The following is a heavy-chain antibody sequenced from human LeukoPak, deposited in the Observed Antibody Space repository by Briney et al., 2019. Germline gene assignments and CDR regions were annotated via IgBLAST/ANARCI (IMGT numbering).Heavy chain of an antibody. Sequence: SETLSLTCTVSGGSISTYYWSWIRQPPGKGLEWIGYIYHSGSTNYNPSLKSRVTISVDTSKNQFSLKLSSVTAADTAVYYCARSASSSGWSNWFDPWGQGTLVTVSS. J-gene: IGHJ5*02. V-gene: IGHV4-59*08. D-gene: IGHD6-19*01. CDR3: ARSASSSGWSNWFDP. CDR1: GGSISTYY. CDR2: IYHSGST.